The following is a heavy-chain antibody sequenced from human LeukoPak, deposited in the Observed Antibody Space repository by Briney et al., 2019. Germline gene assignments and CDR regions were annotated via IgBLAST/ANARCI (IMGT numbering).Heavy chain of an antibody. CDR1: GGSINFYY. V-gene: IGHV4-4*07. J-gene: IGHJ4*02. Sequence: SETLSLTCTVSGGSINFYYWSWIRQPAGKGLEWIGRIYSTGSTNYSPSLKSRVTMSVDKSKNQFSLNLSSVTAVDTAVYYCARGIADPYSLDSWGQGTLVTVSS. D-gene: IGHD6-13*01. CDR3: ARGIADPYSLDS. CDR2: IYSTGST.